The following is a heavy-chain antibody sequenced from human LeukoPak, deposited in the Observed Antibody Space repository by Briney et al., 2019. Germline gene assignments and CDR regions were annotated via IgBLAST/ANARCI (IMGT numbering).Heavy chain of an antibody. CDR2: IKQDGGET. CDR1: GLTFSRDW. CDR3: AKGIGYCSGGSCYPSDY. Sequence: GGSLRLSCEGFGLTFSRDWMSWVRQAPGKGLEWVANIKQDGGETYYGDSVKGRFTISRDISKNTLYLQMNSLRTEDTAVYYCAKGIGYCSGGSCYPSDYWGQGTLVTVSS. D-gene: IGHD2-15*01. V-gene: IGHV3-7*01. J-gene: IGHJ4*02.